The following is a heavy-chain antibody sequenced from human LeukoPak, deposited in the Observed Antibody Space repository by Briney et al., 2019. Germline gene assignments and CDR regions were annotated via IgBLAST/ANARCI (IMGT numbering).Heavy chain of an antibody. D-gene: IGHD3-16*01. J-gene: IGHJ1*01. CDR3: AKDNQRGGFQH. Sequence: GGSLRLSCAPSGFSFDDHAMYWVRQAPGKGLEWVSLISGDGATTYYADSVKGRFNISRDNSKSSLYLQMNSLRSEDTALYYCAKDNQRGGFQHWGQGTLVTVSS. CDR1: GFSFDDHA. V-gene: IGHV3-43*02. CDR2: ISGDGATT.